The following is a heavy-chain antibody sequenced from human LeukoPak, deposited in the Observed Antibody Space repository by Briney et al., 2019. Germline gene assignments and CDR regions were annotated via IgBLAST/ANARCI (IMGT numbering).Heavy chain of an antibody. CDR2: IYSGGST. CDR3: ARGPGYYDSNLDY. CDR1: GFTVSSNY. Sequence: GGSLRLSCAASGFTVSSNYMSWVRQAPGKGLEWVSFIYSGGSTYYADSVKGRFTISRDNSKNTLYLQMNSLRAEDTAVYYCARGPGYYDSNLDYWGQGTLVTVSS. J-gene: IGHJ4*02. D-gene: IGHD3-22*01. V-gene: IGHV3-66*01.